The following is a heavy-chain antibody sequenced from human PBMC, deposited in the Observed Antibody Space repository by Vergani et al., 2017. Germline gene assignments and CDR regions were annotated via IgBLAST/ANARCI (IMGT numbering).Heavy chain of an antibody. D-gene: IGHD1-26*01. CDR3: AHSWNFGRRDWFDS. V-gene: IGHV1-2*02. CDR1: ESTFSDYN. CDR2: ISPKTGDT. Sequence: QVQLMQSGPVMKKPGGSMKVSCQASESTFSDYNIHWVRQAPGQGLQWMGWISPKTGDTDYLQRFQDRVTMTRDAATKTVYLKMARLTSDDTAIYYCAHSWNFGRRDWFDSWGPGTLVTVSS. J-gene: IGHJ5*01.